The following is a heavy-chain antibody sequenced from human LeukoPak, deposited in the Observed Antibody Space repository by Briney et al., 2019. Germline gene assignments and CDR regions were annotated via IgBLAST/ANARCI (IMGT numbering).Heavy chain of an antibody. V-gene: IGHV4-38-2*01. CDR2: IYYSGTT. D-gene: IGHD1-26*01. CDR1: GDSIRSGYY. CDR3: ARLGYSGSYYKGWYFDL. J-gene: IGHJ2*01. Sequence: SETLSLTCAVSGDSIRSGYYWGRIRQPPGKGLEWIGSIYYSGTTHYNPSLKSRVTISVDTSKNQFSLTLSSVTAADTAVYYCARLGYSGSYYKGWYFDLGGRGTLVTVSS.